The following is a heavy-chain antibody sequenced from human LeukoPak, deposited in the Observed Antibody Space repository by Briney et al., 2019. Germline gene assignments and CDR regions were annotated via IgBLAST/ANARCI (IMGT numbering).Heavy chain of an antibody. D-gene: IGHD4-17*01. V-gene: IGHV4-39*01. J-gene: IGHJ4*02. CDR1: GGSINSSSYY. Sequence: PSETLSLTCTVSGGSINSSSYYWGWIRQPPGEALEWIGSIYHSGYTYYNPSLKSRVTISIATSKSQFSLKLSSVTAEDTAVYYCARVPISTTARGYFDYWGQGTLVTVSS. CDR3: ARVPISTTARGYFDY. CDR2: IYHSGYT.